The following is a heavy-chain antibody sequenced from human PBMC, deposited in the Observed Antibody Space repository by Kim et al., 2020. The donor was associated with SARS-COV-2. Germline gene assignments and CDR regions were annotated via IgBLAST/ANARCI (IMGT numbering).Heavy chain of an antibody. CDR2: ISAYNCNT. Sequence: ASVKVSCKASGYTFTSYGISWVRQAPGQGLEWMGWISAYNCNTNYEQKLQGRVTMTTDTSTSTAYMEMRSLRSDDTAVYYCARDKGYSYGYSNGFDIWGQGRLVTVSS. CDR3: ARDKGYSYGYSNGFDI. V-gene: IGHV1-18*01. CDR1: GYTFTSYG. J-gene: IGHJ3*02. D-gene: IGHD5-18*01.